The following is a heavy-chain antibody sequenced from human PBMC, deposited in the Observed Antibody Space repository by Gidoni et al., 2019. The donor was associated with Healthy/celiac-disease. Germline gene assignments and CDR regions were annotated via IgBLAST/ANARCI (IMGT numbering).Heavy chain of an antibody. CDR1: GFTFSSYG. V-gene: IGHV3-30*18. Sequence: QVQLVESGGGVVQPGRSLRLSCAASGFTFSSYGMHWVRQAPGKGLEWVAVISYDGSNKYYADSVKGRFTIYRDNSKNKLYLQMNSLRAEDTAVYYCAKDRAGDTDCDYWGQGTLVTVSS. CDR3: AKDRAGDTDCDY. D-gene: IGHD7-27*01. J-gene: IGHJ4*02. CDR2: ISYDGSNK.